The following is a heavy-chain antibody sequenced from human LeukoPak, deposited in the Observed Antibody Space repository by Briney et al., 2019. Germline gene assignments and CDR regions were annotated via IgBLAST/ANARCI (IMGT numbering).Heavy chain of an antibody. D-gene: IGHD1-14*01. CDR2: IKEDGSEK. CDR1: GFLFSRYW. J-gene: IGHJ4*02. Sequence: GGSLRLSCAASGFLFSRYWMSWVRQAPGKGLEWVANIKEDGSEKYYVESMKGRFTISRDNVKNSLYLQINSLRAEDTAVYYCARDSFETDINYWGQGTLVTVSS. CDR3: ARDSFETDINY. V-gene: IGHV3-7*01.